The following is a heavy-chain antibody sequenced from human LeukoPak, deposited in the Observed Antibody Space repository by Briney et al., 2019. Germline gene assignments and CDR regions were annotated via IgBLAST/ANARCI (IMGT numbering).Heavy chain of an antibody. Sequence: PGGSLRLSCAASGFTLSRYWMHWVRQAPGKGLVWVSRITSDGSGTSYADSVKGRFTISRDNAKNTLYLQMNSLRAEDTAVYYCARDRYSSSNWFDPWGQGTLVTVSS. V-gene: IGHV3-74*01. CDR1: GFTLSRYW. CDR2: ITSDGSGT. CDR3: ARDRYSSSNWFDP. D-gene: IGHD6-13*01. J-gene: IGHJ5*02.